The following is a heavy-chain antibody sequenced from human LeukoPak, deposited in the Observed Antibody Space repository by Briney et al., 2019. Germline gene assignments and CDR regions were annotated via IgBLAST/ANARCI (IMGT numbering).Heavy chain of an antibody. J-gene: IGHJ3*02. Sequence: KPSETLSLTCTVSGGSISPYYWSWIRQPPGKGLEYIGYIHDSGSTDYNPSLRSRVTMSVDRSISQFSLKLSYVTAADTAVYYCARLRLRYVNDGEPTPYEAADIWGQGTVVTVSS. CDR1: GGSISPYY. V-gene: IGHV4-59*08. CDR2: IHDSGST. CDR3: ARLRLRYVNDGEPTPYEAADI. D-gene: IGHD3-10*02.